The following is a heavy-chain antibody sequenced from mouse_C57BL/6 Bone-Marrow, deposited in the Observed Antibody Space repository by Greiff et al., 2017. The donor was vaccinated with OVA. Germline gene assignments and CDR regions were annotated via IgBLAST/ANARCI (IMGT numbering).Heavy chain of an antibody. D-gene: IGHD1-1*01. V-gene: IGHV14-2*01. CDR3: AIDSSYWYFDV. J-gene: IGHJ1*03. CDR2: IDPEDGET. CDR1: GFNITDYY. Sequence: VQLQQSGAELVKPGASVKLSCTASGFNITDYYMHWVKQRTEQGLEWIGRIDPEDGETKYAPKFQGKATITADTSSNTAYLQLSRLTSEDTAVYYCAIDSSYWYFDVWGTGTTVTVSS.